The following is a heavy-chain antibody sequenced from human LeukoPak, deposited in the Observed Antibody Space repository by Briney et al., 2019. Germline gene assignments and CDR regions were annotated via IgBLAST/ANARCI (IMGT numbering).Heavy chain of an antibody. D-gene: IGHD1-26*01. CDR3: ARELIVGAVDY. Sequence: GSSVKVSCKASGGTFCSYAISWVRQAPGQGLEWMGRIIPIFGTANYAQKFQGRVTITTDESTSTAYMELSSLRSEDTAVYYCARELIVGAVDYWGQGTLVTVSS. CDR2: IIPIFGTA. CDR1: GGTFCSYA. J-gene: IGHJ4*02. V-gene: IGHV1-69*05.